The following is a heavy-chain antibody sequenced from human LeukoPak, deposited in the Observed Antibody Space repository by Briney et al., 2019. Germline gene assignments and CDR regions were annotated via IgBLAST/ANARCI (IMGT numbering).Heavy chain of an antibody. Sequence: GGSLRLSCAASGFTFSSYGMHWVRQAPGKGLEWVAVISYDGSNKYYADSVKGRFTISRDNAKNSLYLQMNSLRAEDTAVYYCARYIAGANWFDPWGQGTLVTVSS. CDR3: ARYIAGANWFDP. CDR2: ISYDGSNK. J-gene: IGHJ5*02. D-gene: IGHD5-12*01. V-gene: IGHV3-30*03. CDR1: GFTFSSYG.